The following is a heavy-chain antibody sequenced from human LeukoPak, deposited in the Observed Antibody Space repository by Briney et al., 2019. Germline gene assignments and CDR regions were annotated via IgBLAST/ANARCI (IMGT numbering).Heavy chain of an antibody. D-gene: IGHD2-2*01. CDR1: GYTFTDYY. Sequence: ASVNVSCKASGYTFTDYYMHWVRQAPGQGFEWMGWINPNDGDTNYAQKFQGRVTMTRDTSISTAHMEVSRLRSDDTAVYYCAGANFLYCSSTTCLFDYWGQGTLVTVSS. CDR3: AGANFLYCSSTTCLFDY. V-gene: IGHV1-2*02. J-gene: IGHJ4*02. CDR2: INPNDGDT.